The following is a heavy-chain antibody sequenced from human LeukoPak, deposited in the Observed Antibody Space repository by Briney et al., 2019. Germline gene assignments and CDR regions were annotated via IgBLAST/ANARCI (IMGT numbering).Heavy chain of an antibody. CDR2: INSDGSST. V-gene: IGHV3-74*01. D-gene: IGHD7-27*01. CDR1: GFTFSSYW. Sequence: PGGSLRLSCADSGFTFSSYWTHWVRQAPGGGLVWVSRINSDGSSTNYADSVKGRFTISRDNAKNTLYLQVKSLRDEDTAVYYCARGPSGWGSLDSWGQGTLVTVSS. J-gene: IGHJ4*02. CDR3: ARGPSGWGSLDS.